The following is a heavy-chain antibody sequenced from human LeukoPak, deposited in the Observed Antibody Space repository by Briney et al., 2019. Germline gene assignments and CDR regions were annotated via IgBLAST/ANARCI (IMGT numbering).Heavy chain of an antibody. CDR2: IYYSGST. D-gene: IGHD6-13*01. CDR1: GGSISSSSYY. V-gene: IGHV4-39*07. J-gene: IGHJ5*02. CDR3: ARDRVGEAAAGLRWFDP. Sequence: SETLSLTCTVSGGSISSSSYYWGWIRQPPGKGLEWIGSIYYSGSTYYNPSLKSRVTISVDTSKNQFSLKLSSVTAADTAVYYCARDRVGEAAAGLRWFDPWGQGTLVTVSS.